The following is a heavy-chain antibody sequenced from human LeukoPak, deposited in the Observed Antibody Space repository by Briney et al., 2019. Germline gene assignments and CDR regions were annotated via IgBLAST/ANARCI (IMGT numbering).Heavy chain of an antibody. CDR3: ASIVGAGAFDI. D-gene: IGHD1-26*01. J-gene: IGHJ3*02. Sequence: SETLSLTCDVSGGFFSGYFWSWIRQTPGKGLEWIAEVNHRGSTNYNPSLKSRVTISVDTSKNQFSLKLSSVTAADTAVYYCASIVGAGAFDIWGQGTMVTVSS. CDR2: VNHRGST. CDR1: GGFFSGYF. V-gene: IGHV4-34*01.